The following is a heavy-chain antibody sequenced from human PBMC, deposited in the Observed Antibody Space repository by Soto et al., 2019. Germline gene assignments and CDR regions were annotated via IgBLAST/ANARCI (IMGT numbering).Heavy chain of an antibody. D-gene: IGHD4-17*01. CDR1: GFTFSSYG. CDR3: AKKMLSLYGDYGMDFDY. Sequence: GGSLRLSCAASGFTFSSYGMHWVRQAPGKGLEWVAVISYDGSNKYYADSVKGRFTISRDNSKNTLYLQMNSLRAEDTAVYYCAKKMLSLYGDYGMDFDYWGQGILVTVFS. V-gene: IGHV3-30*18. CDR2: ISYDGSNK. J-gene: IGHJ4*02.